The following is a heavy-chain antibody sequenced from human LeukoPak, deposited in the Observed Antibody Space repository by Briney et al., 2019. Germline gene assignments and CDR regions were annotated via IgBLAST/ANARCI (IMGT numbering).Heavy chain of an antibody. CDR3: ARGGATYYYDSSGYPIGDAFDI. Sequence: ASVKVSCKASGYTFTDYYMHWVRQAPGQGLEWMGWINPNSGGTNYAQKFQGRVTMTRDTSISTAYMELSRLRSDDTAVYYCARGGATYYYDSSGYPIGDAFDIWGQGTMVTVSS. CDR1: GYTFTDYY. J-gene: IGHJ3*02. V-gene: IGHV1-2*02. CDR2: INPNSGGT. D-gene: IGHD3-22*01.